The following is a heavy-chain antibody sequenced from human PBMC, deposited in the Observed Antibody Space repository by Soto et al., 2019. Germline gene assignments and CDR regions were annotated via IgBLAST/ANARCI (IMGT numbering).Heavy chain of an antibody. J-gene: IGHJ4*02. CDR1: GGSFSGYS. CDR2: INDGGSA. CDR3: ARGLFSETHYSGGWYFFDY. D-gene: IGHD1-26*01. Sequence: QVQLQQWGAGLLKPSETLSLTCAVYGGSFSGYSWTWIRQSPGKGLEWIGQINDGGSANYNPSLKRRVTISVDTSNTEFFLELSSVTAADTAVYYCARGLFSETHYSGGWYFFDYWGQGTLVTVSS. V-gene: IGHV4-34*01.